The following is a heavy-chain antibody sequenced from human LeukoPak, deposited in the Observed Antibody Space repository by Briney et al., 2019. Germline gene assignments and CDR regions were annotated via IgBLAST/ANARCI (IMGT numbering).Heavy chain of an antibody. Sequence: GGSLRLSCAASGFTFDDYAMSWVRQVPGKGLEWVSVINWNGGSTGYADSVRGRINISRDNAKNSLFLQMNSLRAEDTALYYCARGLAAAGTPYWGQGTLVTVSS. CDR2: INWNGGST. CDR1: GFTFDDYA. J-gene: IGHJ4*02. CDR3: ARGLAAAGTPY. V-gene: IGHV3-20*04. D-gene: IGHD6-13*01.